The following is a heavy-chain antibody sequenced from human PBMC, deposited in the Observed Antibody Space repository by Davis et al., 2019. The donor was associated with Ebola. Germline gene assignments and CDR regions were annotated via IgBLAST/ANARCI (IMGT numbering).Heavy chain of an antibody. Sequence: SVKVSCKASGGTFNTYAITWVRQAPGQGLEWMGKIVPILGITNYAQKFQGRVTITADKSTSTAYMELSSLRSEDTAVYYCARDPFGQYDSSGYEDYWGQGTLVTVSS. V-gene: IGHV1-69*04. CDR2: IVPILGIT. J-gene: IGHJ4*02. CDR1: GGTFNTYA. D-gene: IGHD3-22*01. CDR3: ARDPFGQYDSSGYEDY.